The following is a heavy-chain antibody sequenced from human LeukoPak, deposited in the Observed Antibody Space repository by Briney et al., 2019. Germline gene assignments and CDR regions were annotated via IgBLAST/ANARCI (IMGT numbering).Heavy chain of an antibody. CDR2: IYPGDSDT. CDR1: GYSFTSYW. V-gene: IGHV5-51*01. J-gene: IGHJ6*02. Sequence: AGESLQISCKGSGYSFTSYWIGWVRQMPGKGLEWMGIIYPGDSDTRYSPSFQGQVTISADKSISTAYLQWSSLKASDTAMYYCARQGAAATSPPYYYYYYGMDVWGQGTTVTVSS. CDR3: ARQGAAATSPPYYYYYYGMDV. D-gene: IGHD2-15*01.